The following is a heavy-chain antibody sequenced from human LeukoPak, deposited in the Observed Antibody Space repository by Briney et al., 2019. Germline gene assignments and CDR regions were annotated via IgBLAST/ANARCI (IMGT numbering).Heavy chain of an antibody. CDR1: GFTFSSYS. Sequence: GGSLGLSCAASGFTFSSYSMNWVRQAPGKGLEWVSSISSSSSYIYYADSVKGRFTISRDNAKNSLYLQMNSLRAEDTAVYYCARDGYSYGHVPYYFDYWGQGTLVTVSS. CDR2: ISSSSSYI. V-gene: IGHV3-21*01. D-gene: IGHD5-18*01. J-gene: IGHJ4*02. CDR3: ARDGYSYGHVPYYFDY.